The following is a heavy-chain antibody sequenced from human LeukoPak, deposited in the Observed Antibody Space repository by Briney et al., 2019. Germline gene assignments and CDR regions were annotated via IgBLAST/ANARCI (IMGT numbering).Heavy chain of an antibody. Sequence: SETLSLTCTFSGGSISSFYWSRIRQPPGKGVEWIGYMYYTGSTNYNPPLKSRFTISVDTSKNQFSLKLSSVTAADTAVYYCARHDGGLVGAVDYWGQGTLVTVSS. V-gene: IGHV4-59*08. J-gene: IGHJ4*02. D-gene: IGHD1-26*01. CDR3: ARHDGGLVGAVDY. CDR1: GGSISSFY. CDR2: MYYTGST.